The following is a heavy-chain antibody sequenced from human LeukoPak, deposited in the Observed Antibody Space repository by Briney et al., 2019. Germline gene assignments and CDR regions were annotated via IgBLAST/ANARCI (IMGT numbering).Heavy chain of an antibody. V-gene: IGHV3-48*04. CDR1: GFTFSSYS. Sequence: GGSLRLSCAASGFTFSSYSMNWVRQAPGKGLEWVSYISSSSSTIYYADSVKGRFTISRDNAKNSLYLQMNSLRAEDTAVYYCARGLGDGYGDNNWFDPWGQGTLVTVSS. J-gene: IGHJ5*02. CDR3: ARGLGDGYGDNNWFDP. CDR2: ISSSSSTI. D-gene: IGHD4-17*01.